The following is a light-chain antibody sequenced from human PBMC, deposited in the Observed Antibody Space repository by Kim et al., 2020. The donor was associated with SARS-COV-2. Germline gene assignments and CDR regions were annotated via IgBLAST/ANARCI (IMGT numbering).Light chain of an antibody. J-gene: IGLJ2*01. CDR2: DVS. V-gene: IGLV2-14*03. Sequence: QSALTQPASVSGSPGQSITISCTGTSSDVGGYNYVYWYQQHPGKAPKLMIYDVSDRPSGVSNRFSGSKSGNTASLTISGLQAEDEADYYCSSYTSTYVIFGGGTQLTVL. CDR1: SSDVGGYNY. CDR3: SSYTSTYVI.